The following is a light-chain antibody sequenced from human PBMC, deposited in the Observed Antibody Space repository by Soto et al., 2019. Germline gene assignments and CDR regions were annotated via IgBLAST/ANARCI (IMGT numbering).Light chain of an antibody. V-gene: IGKV3-11*01. J-gene: IGKJ1*01. CDR3: QQRSNWPA. Sequence: EIVLTQSQSTLSVSPGEGATLSCRASQSVSSYLAWYQQKPGQAPRLLIYDASNRATGIPARFSGSGSGTDFTLTISSLEPEDFAVYYCQQRSNWPAFGQGTKVDI. CDR1: QSVSSY. CDR2: DAS.